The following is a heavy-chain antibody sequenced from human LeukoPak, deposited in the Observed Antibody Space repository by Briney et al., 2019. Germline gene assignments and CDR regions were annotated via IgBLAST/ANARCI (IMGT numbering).Heavy chain of an antibody. CDR3: ARDRGSSGYYDFDY. D-gene: IGHD3-3*01. Sequence: GASVKVSCKASGYTFTSYYMHWVRQAPGHGLERMGIINPSGGSTSYAQKFQGGVTMTRDTSTSTVYMELSSLTSEDTAVYHCARDRGSSGYYDFDYWGQGTLVTVSS. CDR1: GYTFTSYY. CDR2: INPSGGST. J-gene: IGHJ4*02. V-gene: IGHV1-46*01.